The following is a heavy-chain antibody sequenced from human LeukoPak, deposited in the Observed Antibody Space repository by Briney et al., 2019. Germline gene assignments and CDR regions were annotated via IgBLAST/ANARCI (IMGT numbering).Heavy chain of an antibody. CDR3: AKRDGYYYYFDY. V-gene: IGHV3-23*01. Sequence: PGGSLRLSCAASGFTFSSYAMSWVRQAPGKGLEWVSAISGSGGSTYYADSVKGRFTISRDNSKNTLYLQMNSLRAEGTAVYYCAKRDGYYYYFDYWGQGTLVTVSS. J-gene: IGHJ4*02. CDR2: ISGSGGST. CDR1: GFTFSSYA. D-gene: IGHD3-22*01.